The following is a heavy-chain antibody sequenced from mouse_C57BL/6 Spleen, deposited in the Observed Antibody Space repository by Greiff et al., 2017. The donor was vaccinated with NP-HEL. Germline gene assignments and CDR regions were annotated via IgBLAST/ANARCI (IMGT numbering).Heavy chain of an antibody. CDR3: ARGGLGIVFGY. D-gene: IGHD3-3*01. CDR1: GYTFTSYD. V-gene: IGHV1-85*01. J-gene: IGHJ3*01. Sequence: VKLMESGPELVKPGASVKLSCKASGYTFTSYDINWVKQRPGQGLEWIGWIYPRDGSTKYNEKFQGKATLPVGTSSSTAYMELHSLTSEDSAVYFCARGGLGIVFGYWGQGTLVTVSA. CDR2: IYPRDGST.